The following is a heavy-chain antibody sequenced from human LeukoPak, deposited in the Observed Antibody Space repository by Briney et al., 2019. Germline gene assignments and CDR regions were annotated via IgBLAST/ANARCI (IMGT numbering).Heavy chain of an antibody. J-gene: IGHJ5*02. CDR3: ARDAFQGYQFDP. CDR1: GFIFSNYG. V-gene: IGHV3-48*01. D-gene: IGHD2-2*01. CDR2: ISGSSSTI. Sequence: GGSLRLSCAASGFIFSNYGMNWVRQAPGKGLEWISYISGSSSTITYADSVKGRFTISRDNAKNSLYLQMNSLRAEDTAVYYCARDAFQGYQFDPWGQGTLATVSS.